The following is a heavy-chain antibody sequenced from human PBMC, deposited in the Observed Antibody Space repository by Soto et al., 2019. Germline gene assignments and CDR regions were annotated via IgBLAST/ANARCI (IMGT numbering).Heavy chain of an antibody. CDR1: GFTFSSYG. V-gene: IGHV3-9*01. CDR2: ISWSSATI. CDR3: AKGISVNYDLSPFV. Sequence: GGSLRLSCAASGFTFSSYGMGWVRQAPGKGLEWVSGISWSSATIGYADSVKGRFTISRDNAKNSLYLQMNSLRAEDTAFYYCAKGISVNYDLSPFVWGQGTLVTVSS. J-gene: IGHJ4*02. D-gene: IGHD3-3*01.